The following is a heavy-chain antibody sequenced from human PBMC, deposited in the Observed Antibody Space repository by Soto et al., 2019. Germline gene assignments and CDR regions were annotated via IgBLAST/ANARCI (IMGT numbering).Heavy chain of an antibody. V-gene: IGHV2-5*02. CDR1: GFSLSTSGVG. D-gene: IGHD3-16*01. CDR3: AHKGGGDRILDY. J-gene: IGHJ4*02. Sequence: QITLKESGPTLVKPTQTLTLTCTFSGFSLSTSGVGVGWIRQPPGKALEWLALIYWDDAKEYSPSLKSRLTITKDTSKNQVVLIMTNMDPVDNATVYRAHKGGGDRILDYWGQGTLVTVSS. CDR2: IYWDDAK.